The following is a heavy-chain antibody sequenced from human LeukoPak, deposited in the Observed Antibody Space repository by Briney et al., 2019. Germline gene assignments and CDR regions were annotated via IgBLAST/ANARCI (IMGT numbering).Heavy chain of an antibody. V-gene: IGHV4-59*01. CDR1: GGSISSYY. CDR3: ARVAITMVRGVIISYFDY. Sequence: SETLSLTCTVSGGSISSYYWSWIRQPPGKGLEWIGYIYYSGSTNYNPSLKSRVTISVDTSKNQFSLKLSSVTSADTAVYYCARVAITMVRGVIISYFDYWGQGTLVTVSS. D-gene: IGHD3-10*01. J-gene: IGHJ4*02. CDR2: IYYSGST.